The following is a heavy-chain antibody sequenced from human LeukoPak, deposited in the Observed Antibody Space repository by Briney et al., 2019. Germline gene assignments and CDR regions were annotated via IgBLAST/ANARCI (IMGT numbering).Heavy chain of an antibody. J-gene: IGHJ4*02. CDR1: GFTVSNTF. Sequence: PGGSLRLSCAASGFTVSNTFMSWVRQAPGKGLEWVSVIYRVGTTYYADSVKGRFTISRDNSKNTLYLQMNSLRAEDTAVYYCARGSGWLDYWGQGTLVTVSS. D-gene: IGHD6-19*01. CDR2: IYRVGTT. V-gene: IGHV3-53*01. CDR3: ARGSGWLDY.